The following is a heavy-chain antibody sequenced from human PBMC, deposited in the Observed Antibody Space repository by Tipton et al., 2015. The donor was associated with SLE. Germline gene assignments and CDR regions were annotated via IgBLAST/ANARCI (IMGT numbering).Heavy chain of an antibody. CDR1: GGSISSGGYS. D-gene: IGHD3-3*01. V-gene: IGHV4-30-2*01. CDR2: IYHSGST. Sequence: TLSLTCAVSGGSISSGGYSWSWIRQPPGKGLEWIGYIYHSGSTYYNPSLKSRVTISVDRSKNQFSLKLSSVTAADTAVYYCARDQHYDFWSGYPSDWGQGTLVTVSS. CDR3: ARDQHYDFWSGYPSD. J-gene: IGHJ4*02.